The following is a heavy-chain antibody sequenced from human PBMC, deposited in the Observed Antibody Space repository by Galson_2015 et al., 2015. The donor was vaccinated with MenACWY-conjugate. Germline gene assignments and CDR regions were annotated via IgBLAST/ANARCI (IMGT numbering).Heavy chain of an antibody. J-gene: IGHJ4*02. Sequence: SETLSLTCAVYGGSFSGYYWSWIRQPPGKGLEWIWEINHSGSTNYNPSLKSRVTVSVDTSKNQFSLKLSSVTAADTAVYYCARVNRRVGYCTNGVCYPPYYFDYWGQGTLVTVSS. V-gene: IGHV4-34*01. CDR2: INHSGST. CDR3: ARVNRRVGYCTNGVCYPPYYFDY. CDR1: GGSFSGYY. D-gene: IGHD2-8*01.